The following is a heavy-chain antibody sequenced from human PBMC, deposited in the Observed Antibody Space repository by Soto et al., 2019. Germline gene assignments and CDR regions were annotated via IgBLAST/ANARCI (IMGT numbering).Heavy chain of an antibody. CDR2: ISGSGGST. CDR1: GFTFSSYG. V-gene: IGHV3-23*01. J-gene: IGHJ4*02. Sequence: LRLSCAASGFTFSSYGMSWVRQAPGEGLEWVSGISGSGGSTYYADSVKGRFTISRDNSKNTLYLQMYSLRAEDTAVYYCAKTGPGSSYGYYFDSWGQGTLVTVSS. CDR3: AKTGPGSSYGYYFDS. D-gene: IGHD5-18*01.